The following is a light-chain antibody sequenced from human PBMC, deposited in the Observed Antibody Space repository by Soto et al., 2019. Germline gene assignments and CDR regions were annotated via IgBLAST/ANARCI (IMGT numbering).Light chain of an antibody. CDR2: GAS. J-gene: IGKJ2*01. V-gene: IGKV3-20*01. CDR3: QQYGSSPPYT. CDR1: QSVSSSY. Sequence: EIVLTQSPGTLSLSPGERATLSCRASQSVSSSYLACYQQKPGQAPRLLIYGASSRATGIPERFSGSGSGTDFTLTISRLEPEDFAVYYCQQYGSSPPYTFGQGTKLEIK.